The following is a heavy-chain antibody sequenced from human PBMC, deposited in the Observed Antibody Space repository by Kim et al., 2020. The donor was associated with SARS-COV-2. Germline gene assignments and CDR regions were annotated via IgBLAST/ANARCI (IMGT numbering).Heavy chain of an antibody. J-gene: IGHJ5*02. V-gene: IGHV4-39*07. CDR2: IYYSGST. Sequence: SETLSLTCTVSGGSISSSSYYWGWIRQPPGKGLEWIGSIYYSGSTYYNPSLKSRVTISVDTSKNQFSLKLSSVTAADTAVYYCARVVEVRGVIRPSGFDPWGQGTLVTVSS. CDR1: GGSISSSSYY. CDR3: ARVVEVRGVIRPSGFDP. D-gene: IGHD3-10*01.